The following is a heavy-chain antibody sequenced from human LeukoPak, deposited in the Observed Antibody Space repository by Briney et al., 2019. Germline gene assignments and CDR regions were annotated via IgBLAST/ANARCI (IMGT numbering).Heavy chain of an antibody. V-gene: IGHV4-34*01. CDR1: GGSFSVYY. Sequence: PSETLSLTCAVYGGSFSVYYWSWIRQPPGKGLEWIGETNQSGSTNYNPSLKSRVTISVDTSKNQFSLKLSSVTAADTAVYYCARVEGGSGSYYMDVWGKGTTVTVSS. CDR2: TNQSGST. J-gene: IGHJ6*03. CDR3: ARVEGGSGSYYMDV. D-gene: IGHD3-10*01.